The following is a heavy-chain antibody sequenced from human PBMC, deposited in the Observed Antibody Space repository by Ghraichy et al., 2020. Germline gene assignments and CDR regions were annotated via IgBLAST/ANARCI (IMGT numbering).Heavy chain of an antibody. CDR1: GYTFIEYY. Sequence: ASVKVSCRASGYTFIEYYIHWVRQAPGQGLEWVGWINPMSGGSKSAQKLQGRVTMTRDTSTNTVYMEVSSLTSDDTAVYYCARLLSMAGPDYWGQGTLVTVSS. V-gene: IGHV1-2*02. D-gene: IGHD6-19*01. CDR3: ARLLSMAGPDY. J-gene: IGHJ4*02. CDR2: INPMSGGS.